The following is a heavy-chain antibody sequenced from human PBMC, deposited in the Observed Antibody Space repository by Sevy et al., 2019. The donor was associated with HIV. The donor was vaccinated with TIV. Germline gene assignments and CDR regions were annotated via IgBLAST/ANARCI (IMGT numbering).Heavy chain of an antibody. V-gene: IGHV3-15*01. CDR3: ATAPGYYDSAPFDY. CDR2: IKSKIDGETT. D-gene: IGHD3-22*01. CDR1: GFTFNNAW. J-gene: IGHJ4*02. Sequence: GGSLRLSCVVSGFTFNNAWMNWVRQAPGTGLQWIGLIKSKIDGETTDYAAPLKGRFTISRDESKNTLYLQMNSLKIEDTAVYHCATAPGYYDSAPFDYWGPGTLVTVSS.